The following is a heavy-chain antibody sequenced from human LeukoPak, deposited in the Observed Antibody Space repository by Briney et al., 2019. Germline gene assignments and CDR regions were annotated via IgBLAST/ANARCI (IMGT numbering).Heavy chain of an antibody. D-gene: IGHD1-1*01. J-gene: IGHJ4*02. CDR1: GFNFSDYN. CDR3: ARDGVHDPPFDY. CDR2: IDIDGSTT. V-gene: IGHV3-74*01. Sequence: GGSLRLSCAASGFNFSDYNMNWVHQAPGKGLVWVSRIDIDGSTTNYADSVKGRFTISSDNAKNSLFLQMNSLRAEDTAVYYCARDGVHDPPFDYWGQGTLVTVSS.